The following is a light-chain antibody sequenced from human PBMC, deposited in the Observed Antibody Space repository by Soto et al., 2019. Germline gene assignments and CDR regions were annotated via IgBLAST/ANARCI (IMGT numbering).Light chain of an antibody. CDR3: MQGTHWPPVT. Sequence: DVVMTQSPLSLPVTLGQPASISCRSSQSLVYSDGNTYLNWFQQRPGQSPRRLIYKASNRDSGVPDRFSGSGSCTDFTLKISRVEAEDVGVYYCMQGTHWPPVTFGQGTKVDIK. CDR2: KAS. CDR1: QSLVYSDGNTY. V-gene: IGKV2-30*01. J-gene: IGKJ1*01.